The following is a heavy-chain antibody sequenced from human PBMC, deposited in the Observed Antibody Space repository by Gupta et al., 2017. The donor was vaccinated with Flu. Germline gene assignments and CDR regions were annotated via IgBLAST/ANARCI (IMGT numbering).Heavy chain of an antibody. V-gene: IGHV3-21*02. CDR1: GLPFSRYT. CDR2: ISSSKSYI. D-gene: IGHD6-13*01. J-gene: IGHJ5*01. Sequence: EVQLVESGGGLVKPGGSLRLSCAASGLPFSRYTLNWVPQAPGKGLECVSSISSSKSYIYYADSVKGRFTISRDNAKNSLYLQMNSLGAEDTAVYYCARAWDIAAVGAGEFDSWGQGTLVTVSS. CDR3: ARAWDIAAVGAGEFDS.